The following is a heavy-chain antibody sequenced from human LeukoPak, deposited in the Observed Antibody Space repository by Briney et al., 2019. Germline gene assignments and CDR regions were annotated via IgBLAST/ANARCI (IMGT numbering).Heavy chain of an antibody. Sequence: PSETLSLTCTVSGGSISSGSYYWSWIRQPAGKGLEWIGRIYTSGSTNYNPSLKSRVTISVDTSKNQFSLKLSSVTAADTAVYYCARASLGELSLAFDYWGQGTLVTVSS. V-gene: IGHV4-61*02. CDR3: ARASLGELSLAFDY. CDR2: IYTSGST. D-gene: IGHD3-16*02. J-gene: IGHJ4*02. CDR1: GGSISSGSYY.